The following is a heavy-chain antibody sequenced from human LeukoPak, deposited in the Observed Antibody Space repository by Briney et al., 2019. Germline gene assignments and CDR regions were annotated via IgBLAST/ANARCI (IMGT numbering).Heavy chain of an antibody. CDR2: IYTSGST. D-gene: IGHD3-22*01. Sequence: SETLSLTCTVSGGSISSYYWSWIRQPAGKGLEWIGRIYTSGSTNYNPSLKSRVTMSVDTSKNQFSLKMSSVTAADTAVYYCARDLKLDGSSGYYAFDIWGQGTMVTVSS. J-gene: IGHJ3*02. CDR3: ARDLKLDGSSGYYAFDI. V-gene: IGHV4-4*07. CDR1: GGSISSYY.